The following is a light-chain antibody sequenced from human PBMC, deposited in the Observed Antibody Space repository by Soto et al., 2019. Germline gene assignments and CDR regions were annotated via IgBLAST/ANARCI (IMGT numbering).Light chain of an antibody. CDR2: AAS. CDR1: QSVRSNY. CDR3: QQYSTSPWT. J-gene: IGKJ1*01. V-gene: IGKV3-20*01. Sequence: EIVLTQSPGTLTLSPGERATLSCRASQSVRSNYLSWYQQGPSQAPRLLIFAASSRATGIPDRFSGSGSGTDFTLTISRLEPEDFAVYYCQQYSTSPWTFGQGTKEDIK.